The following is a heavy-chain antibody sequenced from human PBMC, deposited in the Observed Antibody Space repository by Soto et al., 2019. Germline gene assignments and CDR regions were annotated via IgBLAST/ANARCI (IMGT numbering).Heavy chain of an antibody. Sequence: SETLSLTCTVSGGSISSSSYYWGWIRQPPGKGLEWIGSIYYSGSTYYNPSLKSRVTISVDTSKNQLSLKLSSVTAADTAVYYCARGDVLRFLEWLLSPFDYWGEGTMVTVYS. J-gene: IGHJ4*02. CDR1: GGSISSSSYY. CDR3: ARGDVLRFLEWLLSPFDY. D-gene: IGHD3-3*01. CDR2: IYYSGST. V-gene: IGHV4-39*01.